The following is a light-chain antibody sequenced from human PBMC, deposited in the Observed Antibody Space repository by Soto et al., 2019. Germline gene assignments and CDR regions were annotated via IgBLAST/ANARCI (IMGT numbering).Light chain of an antibody. J-gene: IGKJ1*01. Sequence: IHMTHSPSSLSASVCYRLTITFLASQGISTYLNWYQQKPGKAPKPLIYAASTLQSGVPSRFSGSGSETDFTLTISSLQPEDFAAYSCQQNYSATWTFGQGTKVDIK. CDR1: QGISTY. V-gene: IGKV1-39*01. CDR3: QQNYSATWT. CDR2: AAS.